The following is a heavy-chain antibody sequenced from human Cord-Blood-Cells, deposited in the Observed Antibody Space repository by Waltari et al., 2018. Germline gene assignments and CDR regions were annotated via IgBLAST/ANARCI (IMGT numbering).Heavy chain of an antibody. J-gene: IGHJ3*02. D-gene: IGHD6-13*01. Sequence: QVQLVQSGAEVRKPGSSLKVPCKASAAPFSSSAISWVRRAPGQGLEWMGGIIPVLGIANYTQKFQGRVAITADESTSTAYMELSSLRSEDTAVYYCARDWAAAGTGAFDIWGQGTMVTVSS. CDR2: IIPVLGIA. V-gene: IGHV1-69*04. CDR3: ARDWAAAGTGAFDI. CDR1: AAPFSSSA.